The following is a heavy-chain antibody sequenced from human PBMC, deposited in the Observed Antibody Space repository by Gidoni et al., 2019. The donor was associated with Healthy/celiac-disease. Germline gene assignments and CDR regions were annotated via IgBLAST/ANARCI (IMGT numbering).Heavy chain of an antibody. CDR3: VRSPYSGYDQGTRWYFDY. CDR1: GGSFSGYY. D-gene: IGHD5-12*01. Sequence: QVQLQQWGAGLLKPSETLSLTCAVYGGSFSGYYWSWIRQPPGKGLEWIGEINHSGSTNYNPSLKSRVTISVDTSKNQFSLKLSSVTAADTAVYYCVRSPYSGYDQGTRWYFDYWGQGTLVTVSS. J-gene: IGHJ4*02. V-gene: IGHV4-34*01. CDR2: INHSGST.